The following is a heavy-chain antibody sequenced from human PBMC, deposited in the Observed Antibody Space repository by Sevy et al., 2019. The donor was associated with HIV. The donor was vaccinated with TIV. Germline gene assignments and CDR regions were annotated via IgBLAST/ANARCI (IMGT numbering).Heavy chain of an antibody. V-gene: IGHV3-7*01. CDR3: ARATDHYDSSGYWSAAFDI. CDR1: GFTFSSYW. CDR2: IKQDGSEK. D-gene: IGHD3-22*01. J-gene: IGHJ3*02. Sequence: RGYLRLSCAASGFTFSSYWMSWVRQAPGKGLEWVANIKQDGSEKYYVDSVKGRFTISRDNAKDSLYLQMNSLRAEDTAAYYCARATDHYDSSGYWSAAFDIWGQGTMVFVSS.